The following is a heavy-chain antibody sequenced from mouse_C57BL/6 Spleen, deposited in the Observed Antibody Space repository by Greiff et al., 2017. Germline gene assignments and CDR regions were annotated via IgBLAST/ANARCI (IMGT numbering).Heavy chain of an antibody. CDR3: ASITTVVGAMDY. D-gene: IGHD1-1*01. CDR2: IWSGGST. V-gene: IGHV2-2*01. J-gene: IGHJ4*01. CDR1: GFSLTSYG. Sequence: QVTLKESGPGLVQPSQSLSITCTVSGFSLTSYGVHWVRQSPGKGLEWLGVIWSGGSTDYNAAFISRLSISKDNSKSQVFFKMNSLQADDTAIYYCASITTVVGAMDYWGQGTSVTVSS.